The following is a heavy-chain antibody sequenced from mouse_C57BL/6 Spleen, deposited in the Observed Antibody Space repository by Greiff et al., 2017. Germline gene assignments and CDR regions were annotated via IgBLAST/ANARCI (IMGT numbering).Heavy chain of an antibody. CDR1: GYSITSGY. CDR3: ARSDGTGYFDY. Sequence: EVKLVESGPGLAKPSQTLSLTCSVTGYSITSGYWNWIRKFPGNKLEYMGYISYSGSTYYTPSLKSRISITRDTSKNQYYLQLNSVTTEDTATYYCARSDGTGYFDYWGQGNTLTVSS. CDR2: ISYSGST. V-gene: IGHV3-8*01. D-gene: IGHD4-1*01. J-gene: IGHJ2*01.